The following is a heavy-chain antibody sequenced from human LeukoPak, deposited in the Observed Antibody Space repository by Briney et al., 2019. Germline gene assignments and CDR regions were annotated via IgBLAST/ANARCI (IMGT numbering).Heavy chain of an antibody. D-gene: IGHD3-10*01. J-gene: IGHJ5*02. CDR3: ARDWITMVRGVISWFDP. CDR1: GYTFTDYY. V-gene: IGHV1-18*04. CDR2: ISAYNGNT. Sequence: GASVKVSCKASGYTFTDYYMHWVRQAPGQGLEWMGWISAYNGNTNYAQKLQGRVTMTTDTSTSTAYMELRSLKSDDTAVYYCARDWITMVRGVISWFDPWGQGTLVTVSS.